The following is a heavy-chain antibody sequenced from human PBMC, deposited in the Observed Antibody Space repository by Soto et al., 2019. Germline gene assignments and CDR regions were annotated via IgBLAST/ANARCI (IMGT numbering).Heavy chain of an antibody. CDR3: ARGHGGATTMGWFDP. V-gene: IGHV3-33*01. CDR2: IYYDGSNK. J-gene: IGHJ5*02. Sequence: QVQLVESGGGVVQPGRSLRLSCAASGFTFSSYGIHWVRQAPGKGLEWVAVIYYDGSNKYYADSVKGRFTISRDNSKNTLYRQMTSLRADDTAVYYCARGHGGATTMGWFDPWGQGTLVTVSS. CDR1: GFTFSSYG. D-gene: IGHD1-26*01.